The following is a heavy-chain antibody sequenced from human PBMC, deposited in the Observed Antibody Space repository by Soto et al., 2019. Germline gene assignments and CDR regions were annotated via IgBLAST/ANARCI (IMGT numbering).Heavy chain of an antibody. V-gene: IGHV3-30*03. Sequence: PGGSLRLSCAVSGSIFSSYGMHWVRQAPGKGLEWVAVTSYDGRNNNYADSVRGRFTISRDNSKSTLYLQMNSLRPEDTAVYYCAREKYGGYFDYWGQGTLVTVSS. CDR3: AREKYGGYFDY. CDR2: TSYDGRNN. D-gene: IGHD2-15*01. CDR1: GSIFSSYG. J-gene: IGHJ4*02.